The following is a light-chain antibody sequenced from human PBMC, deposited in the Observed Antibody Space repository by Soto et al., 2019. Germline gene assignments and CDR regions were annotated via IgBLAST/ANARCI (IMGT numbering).Light chain of an antibody. Sequence: IQLTQSPSTLSASVGDRVTITCRASQGISTALAWYHQRPGKSPDLLVYDASTLQSGVPSRFSGSGSETDFRLTISGLEPEDFGHYYCQQFNTKPLTFGGGTRVQIK. V-gene: IGKV1-13*02. CDR1: QGISTA. CDR3: QQFNTKPLT. J-gene: IGKJ4*01. CDR2: DAS.